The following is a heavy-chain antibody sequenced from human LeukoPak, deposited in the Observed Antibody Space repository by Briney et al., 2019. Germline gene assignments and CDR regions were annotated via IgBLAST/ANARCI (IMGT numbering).Heavy chain of an antibody. CDR1: GYTFTSYG. CDR3: ATHTYYYDSSGYYPLDY. V-gene: IGHV1-18*01. CDR2: ISAYNGNT. Sequence: GASVKVSCKASGYTFTSYGISWVRQAPGQGLEWMGWISAYNGNTNYAQKLQGRVTMTTDTSTSTAYMELRSLRSDDTAVYYCATHTYYYDSSGYYPLDYWGQGTLVTVSS. J-gene: IGHJ4*02. D-gene: IGHD3-22*01.